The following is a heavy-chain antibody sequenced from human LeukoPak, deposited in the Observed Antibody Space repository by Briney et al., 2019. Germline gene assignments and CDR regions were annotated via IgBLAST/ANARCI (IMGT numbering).Heavy chain of an antibody. D-gene: IGHD5-12*01. J-gene: IGHJ6*03. CDR1: GYTFTSYD. CDR3: ARVYSGYDTIYYYYYMDV. Sequence: ASVKVSCKASGYTFTSYDINWVRQATGQGLEWMGWMNPKSGNTGYAQKFQGRVTMTRNTSISTAYMEMSSLRSEDTAVYYGARVYSGYDTIYYYYYMDVWGKGTTVTVSS. CDR2: MNPKSGNT. V-gene: IGHV1-8*02.